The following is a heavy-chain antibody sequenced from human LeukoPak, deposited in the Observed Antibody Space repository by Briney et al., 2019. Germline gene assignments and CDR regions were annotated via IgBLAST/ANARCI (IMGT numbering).Heavy chain of an antibody. CDR3: AKSYRTYYYDSSGYENWFDP. V-gene: IGHV3-30*02. CDR2: IRYDGSNK. CDR1: GFTFSSYG. D-gene: IGHD3-22*01. Sequence: TGGSLRLSCAASGFTFSSYGMHWVRQAPGKGLEGVAFIRYDGSNKYYADSVKGRFTISRDNSKNTLYLQMISLRAEDTAVYYCAKSYRTYYYDSSGYENWFDPWGQGTLVTVSS. J-gene: IGHJ5*02.